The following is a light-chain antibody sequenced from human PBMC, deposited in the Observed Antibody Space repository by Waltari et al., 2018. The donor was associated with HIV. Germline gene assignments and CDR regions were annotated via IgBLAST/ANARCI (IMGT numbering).Light chain of an antibody. Sequence: QSALTQPASVSGSPGQSVTVSCSGSGKDLGAYDYVSWFQQHPDKAPQRISFDVSKRPSGISDRFSASKSGNTASLTISGLQPEDEADYFCCSYTSSDTWVFGGGTKVTVL. V-gene: IGLV2-14*03. CDR2: DVS. CDR3: CSYTSSDTWV. CDR1: GKDLGAYDY. J-gene: IGLJ3*02.